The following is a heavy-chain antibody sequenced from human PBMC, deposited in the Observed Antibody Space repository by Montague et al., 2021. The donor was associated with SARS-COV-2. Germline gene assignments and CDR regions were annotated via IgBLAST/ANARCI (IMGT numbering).Heavy chain of an antibody. CDR2: ISRSSRTI. CDR1: GFTFGSYS. CDR3: ADYGDTEPFQH. Sequence: SLRLSCAASGFTFGSYSMNWVRQAPGKGLEWVSYISRSSRTIYYADSVKGRITISRDNAENSLYLQMNSLRAEDTAVYYCADYGDTEPFQHWGRGTLVTVSS. D-gene: IGHD4-17*01. V-gene: IGHV3-48*04. J-gene: IGHJ1*01.